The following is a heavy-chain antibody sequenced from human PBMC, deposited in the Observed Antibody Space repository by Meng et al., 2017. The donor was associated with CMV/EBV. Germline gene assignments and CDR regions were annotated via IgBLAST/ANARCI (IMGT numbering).Heavy chain of an antibody. Sequence: SVKVSCKASGGTFSSYAISWVRQAPGQGLEWMGGIIPILGIANYAQKFQGRVTITADKSTSTAYMELSSLRSEDTAAYYCARSAPSRSITMIVVVIDPLYYYYGMDVWGQGTTVTVSS. V-gene: IGHV1-69*10. CDR1: GGTFSSYA. CDR2: IIPILGIA. D-gene: IGHD3-22*01. J-gene: IGHJ6*02. CDR3: ARSAPSRSITMIVVVIDPLYYYYGMDV.